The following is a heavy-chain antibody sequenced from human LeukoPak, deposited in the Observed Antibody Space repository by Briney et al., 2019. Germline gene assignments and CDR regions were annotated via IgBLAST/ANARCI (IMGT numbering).Heavy chain of an antibody. CDR1: GFTFSSYA. CDR2: ISGSGGST. CDR3: AKGLDRVGGRYTFDY. J-gene: IGHJ4*02. V-gene: IGHV3-23*01. D-gene: IGHD3-16*01. Sequence: GGSLRLSCAASGFTFSSYAMSWVRQAPRKGLEWVSDISGSGGSTYYADSMKGRFTISRDNSKNTVYLQMNSLRAEDTAVYYCAKGLDRVGGRYTFDYWGQGTLVTVSS.